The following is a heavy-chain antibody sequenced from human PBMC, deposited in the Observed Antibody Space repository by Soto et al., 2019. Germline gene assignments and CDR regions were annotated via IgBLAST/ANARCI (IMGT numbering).Heavy chain of an antibody. Sequence: QVQLVQSGAEVKKPGSSVKVSCKASRGTFSSYAIIWVRQAPGQGLEWMGGIIPIFGTANYAQKFQGRVTIIADETTSTAYMELSSLRSDDTAVYYCARPGGRGDYYYGMDVWGQGTTVTVSS. J-gene: IGHJ6*02. D-gene: IGHD1-26*01. CDR2: IIPIFGTA. V-gene: IGHV1-69*12. CDR1: RGTFSSYA. CDR3: ARPGGRGDYYYGMDV.